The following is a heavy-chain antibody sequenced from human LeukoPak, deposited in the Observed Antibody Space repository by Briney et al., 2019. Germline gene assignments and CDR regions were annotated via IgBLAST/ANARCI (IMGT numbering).Heavy chain of an antibody. J-gene: IGHJ1*01. V-gene: IGHV3-48*03. CDR3: AVGWEYFQQ. CDR1: GFTFNSYE. Sequence: AGGSLRLSCAASGFTFNSYEVNWLRQAPGGGLEWVSYISSSGSTKYYADSVKRRFTISRDNAKNSLYLQMNSLRAEDTAVYFCAVGWEYFQQWGQGTLVTVSS. CDR2: ISSSGSTK.